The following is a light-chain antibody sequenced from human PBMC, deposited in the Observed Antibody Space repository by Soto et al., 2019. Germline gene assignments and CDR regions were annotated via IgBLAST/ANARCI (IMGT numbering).Light chain of an antibody. J-gene: IGLJ3*02. Sequence: QSVLTQPPSASGTPGQRVTISCSGSSSNIGSNTVNWYQQLPGTAPKLLIYSNDQRPSGVPDRFSGSKSGTSASLAISGLQSEDEADYYCAAWDDSLIGPVFGGGTQLTVL. CDR3: AAWDDSLIGPV. V-gene: IGLV1-44*01. CDR2: SND. CDR1: SSNIGSNT.